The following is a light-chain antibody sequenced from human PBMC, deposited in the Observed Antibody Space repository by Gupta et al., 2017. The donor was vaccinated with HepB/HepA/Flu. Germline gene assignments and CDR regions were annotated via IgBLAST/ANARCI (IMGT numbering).Light chain of an antibody. CDR2: SDN. CDR1: SSNSGINT. V-gene: IGLV1-44*01. J-gene: IGLJ3*02. CDR3: ATWDGSLDGAV. Sequence: QSVLTQPPSASGTLGQSVTISCSGRSSNSGINTVNWYQQLPAAAPKLLIFSDNQRPSRVPDRFSGSKSGTSASLAISGLQSEDEADYYCATWDGSLDGAVFGGGTKLTVL.